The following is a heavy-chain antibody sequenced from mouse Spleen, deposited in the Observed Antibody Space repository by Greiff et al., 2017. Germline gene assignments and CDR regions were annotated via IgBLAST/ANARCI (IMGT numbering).Heavy chain of an antibody. CDR2: IDPETVGT. D-gene: IGHD2-12*01. CDR3: AIRRYDDFDY. V-gene: IGHV1-15*01. CDR1: GYTFTDYE. J-gene: IGHJ2*01. Sequence: QVQLKESGAELVRPGASVTLSCKASGYTFTDYEMHWVKQTPVHGLEWIGAIDPETVGTAYNQKFNGKAILTADKSSSTAYMELRSLTSEDSAVYYCAIRRYDDFDYWGQGTTLTVSS.